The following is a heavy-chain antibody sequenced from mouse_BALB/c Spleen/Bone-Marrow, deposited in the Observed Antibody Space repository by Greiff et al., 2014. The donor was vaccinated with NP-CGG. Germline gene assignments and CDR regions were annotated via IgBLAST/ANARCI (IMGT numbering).Heavy chain of an antibody. CDR1: GYTFTSYW. Sequence: QVQLKQSGAELVRPGASVKVSCKASGYTFTSYWINWVKQRPGQGLEWIGNIYPTDSYTNYNQNFKDNATLTVDKSASTAYSQLSSPTSEDSAVYYCTRQYGNYYAMDYWGQGTSVTVSS. CDR2: IYPTDSYT. J-gene: IGHJ4*01. D-gene: IGHD2-10*02. V-gene: IGHV1S126*01. CDR3: TRQYGNYYAMDY.